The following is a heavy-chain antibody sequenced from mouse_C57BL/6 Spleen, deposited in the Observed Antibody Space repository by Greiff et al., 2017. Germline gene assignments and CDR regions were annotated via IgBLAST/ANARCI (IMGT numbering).Heavy chain of an antibody. V-gene: IGHV1-82*01. J-gene: IGHJ2*01. Sequence: QVQLQQSGPELVKPGASVKISCKASGYAFSSSWMNWVKQRPGKGLEWIGRIYPGDGDTNYNGKFKGKATLTADKSSSTAYMQLSSLTSEDSAVYFCARGSSYHFDYWGQGTTLTVSS. CDR3: ARGSSYHFDY. CDR1: GYAFSSSW. D-gene: IGHD1-1*01. CDR2: IYPGDGDT.